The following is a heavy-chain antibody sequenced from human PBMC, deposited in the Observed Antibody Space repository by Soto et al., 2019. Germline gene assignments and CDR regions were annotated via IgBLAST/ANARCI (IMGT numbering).Heavy chain of an antibody. CDR1: GGSISSNNYY. D-gene: IGHD1-1*01. Sequence: PSETLSLTCTVSGGSISSNNYYWGWIRQPPGKGLEWIGSIYYSGSTHYTPSLNSRLTMSVDTSRNQFSLKLTSVTAADTAVYFCARGYRPYYYYYMDVWDEGTTVTVSS. CDR3: ARGYRPYYYYYMDV. J-gene: IGHJ6*03. V-gene: IGHV4-39*01. CDR2: IYYSGST.